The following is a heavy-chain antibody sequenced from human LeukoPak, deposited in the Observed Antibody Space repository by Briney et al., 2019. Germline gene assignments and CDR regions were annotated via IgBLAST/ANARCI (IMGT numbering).Heavy chain of an antibody. CDR3: VRGGDGYDYVWGSYGFDY. CDR1: GFTFSTYA. CDR2: ISYDGSNK. Sequence: GGSLRLSCAASGFTFSTYAMHWVRQAPGKGLEWVAIISYDGSNKYYADSVKGRFTISRDNSKNTLYLQMNSLRAEDTAVYYCVRGGDGYDYVWGSYGFDYWGQGTLVTVSS. D-gene: IGHD3-16*01. V-gene: IGHV3-30*04. J-gene: IGHJ4*02.